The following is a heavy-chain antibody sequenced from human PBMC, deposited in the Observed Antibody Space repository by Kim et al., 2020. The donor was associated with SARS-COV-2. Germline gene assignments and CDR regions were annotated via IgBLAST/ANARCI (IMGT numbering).Heavy chain of an antibody. CDR3: AKDLFRMVRGVNSRADYYYYYGMDV. V-gene: IGHV3-30*18. D-gene: IGHD3-10*01. CDR2: ISYDGSNK. CDR1: GFTFSSYG. Sequence: GGSLRLSCAASGFTFSSYGMHWVRQAPGKGLEWVAVISYDGSNKYYADSVKGRFTISRDNSKNTLYLQMNSLRAEDTAVYYCAKDLFRMVRGVNSRADYYYYYGMDVWGQGTTVTVSS. J-gene: IGHJ6*02.